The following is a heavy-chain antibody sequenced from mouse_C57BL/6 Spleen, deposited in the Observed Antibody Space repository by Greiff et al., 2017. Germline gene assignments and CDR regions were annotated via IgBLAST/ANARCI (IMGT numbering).Heavy chain of an antibody. CDR3: AREEKLGLGWYFDV. J-gene: IGHJ1*03. CDR2: ISGGGGNT. CDR1: GFTFSSYT. Sequence: EVKLVESGGGLVKPGGSLKLSCAASGFTFSSYTMSWVRQTPEKRLEWVATISGGGGNTYYPDSVKGRFTISRDNAKNTLYLQMSSLRSEDTALYYGAREEKLGLGWYFDVWGTGTTVTVSS. V-gene: IGHV5-9*01. D-gene: IGHD4-1*01.